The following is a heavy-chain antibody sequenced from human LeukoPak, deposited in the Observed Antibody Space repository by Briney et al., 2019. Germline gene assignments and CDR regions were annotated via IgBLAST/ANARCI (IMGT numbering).Heavy chain of an antibody. D-gene: IGHD3-10*01. CDR3: ARGFGDC. J-gene: IGHJ4*02. CDR1: GFTFSRSW. Sequence: GGSLRLSCAASGFTFSRSWMIWVRQAPGKGLEWVANIKEDGSQKFYVDSVKGRFTISRDNARNSLYLQMSSLRAVDTAVYYCARGFGDCWGQGTLVTVSS. CDR2: IKEDGSQK. V-gene: IGHV3-7*04.